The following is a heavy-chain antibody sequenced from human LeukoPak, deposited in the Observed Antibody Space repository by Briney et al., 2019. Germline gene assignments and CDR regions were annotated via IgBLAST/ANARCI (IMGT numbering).Heavy chain of an antibody. CDR1: GLTFSSYA. CDR2: ISASGGST. CDR3: ARANTYDSNYYYGMDV. Sequence: PGGSLRLSCVASGLTFSSYAMTWVRQAPGKGLEWVSTISASGGSTYYADSVKGRFTISRDNSKNTLYLQMNSLRAEDTAVYYCARANTYDSNYYYGMDVWGQGTTVTVSS. J-gene: IGHJ6*02. V-gene: IGHV3-23*01. D-gene: IGHD5-12*01.